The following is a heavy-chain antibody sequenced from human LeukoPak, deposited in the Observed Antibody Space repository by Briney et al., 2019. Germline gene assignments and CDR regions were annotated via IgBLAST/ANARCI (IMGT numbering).Heavy chain of an antibody. V-gene: IGHV3-30-3*01. Sequence: TGGSLRLSCAASGFTFSSYAMHWVRQAPGKGLEWAAVISYDGSNKCYADSVKGRFTISRDNSKNTLYLQMNSLRAEDTAVYYCARPTTVVTYFFDYWGQGTLVTVSS. CDR1: GFTFSSYA. J-gene: IGHJ4*02. D-gene: IGHD4-23*01. CDR2: ISYDGSNK. CDR3: ARPTTVVTYFFDY.